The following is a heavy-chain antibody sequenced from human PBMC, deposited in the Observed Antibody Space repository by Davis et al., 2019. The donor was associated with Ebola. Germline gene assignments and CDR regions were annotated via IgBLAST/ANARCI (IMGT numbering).Heavy chain of an antibody. J-gene: IGHJ4*02. V-gene: IGHV3-23*01. CDR2: ISGSSGRT. Sequence: GESLKISCVGSGFRFSYYAMTWVRQAPGKGLEWVSSISGSSGRTYYAVSVRGRCTISRDNSKNTLYLQLNSLRAEDAAVYYCTRTLYSGSGTYYSPDYWGQGTLVTVSS. D-gene: IGHD3-10*01. CDR1: GFRFSYYA. CDR3: TRTLYSGSGTYYSPDY.